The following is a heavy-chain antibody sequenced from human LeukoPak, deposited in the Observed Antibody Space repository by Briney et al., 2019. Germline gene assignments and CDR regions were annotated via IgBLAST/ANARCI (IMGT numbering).Heavy chain of an antibody. D-gene: IGHD3-10*01. CDR1: GGSFSGYY. J-gene: IGHJ6*02. CDR3: ARGDYMTMVRGAPRYYYGMDV. CDR2: INHSGSA. V-gene: IGHV4-34*01. Sequence: SETLSLTCAVYGGSFSGYYWSWIRQPPGKGLEWIGEINHSGSANYNPSLKSRVTISVDTSKNQFSLKLSSVTAADTAVYYCARGDYMTMVRGAPRYYYGMDVWGQGTTVTVSS.